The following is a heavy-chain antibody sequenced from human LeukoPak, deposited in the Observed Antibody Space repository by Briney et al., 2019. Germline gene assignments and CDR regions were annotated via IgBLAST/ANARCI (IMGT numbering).Heavy chain of an antibody. Sequence: GGSLRLSCAASGFIFSSYGMHWVRQAPGKGLEWVAVISYDGSNKYYADSVKGRFTISRDNSKNTLYLQMNSLRAEDTAVYYCAKDLLTGGFDYWGQGTLVTVSS. J-gene: IGHJ4*02. D-gene: IGHD1-14*01. V-gene: IGHV3-30*18. CDR3: AKDLLTGGFDY. CDR1: GFIFSSYG. CDR2: ISYDGSNK.